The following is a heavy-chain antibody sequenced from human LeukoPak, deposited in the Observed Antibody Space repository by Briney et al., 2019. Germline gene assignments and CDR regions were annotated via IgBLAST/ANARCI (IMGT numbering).Heavy chain of an antibody. V-gene: IGHV3-21*01. CDR1: GFTSSSYA. CDR2: ISSSSSYI. Sequence: GSLRLSCAASGFTSSSYAMSWVRQAPGKGLEWVSSISSSSSYIYYADSVKGRFTISRDNAKNSLYLQMNSLRAEDTAVYYCARDRKPQGWVVAATPPDYWGQGTLVTVSS. D-gene: IGHD2-15*01. CDR3: ARDRKPQGWVVAATPPDY. J-gene: IGHJ4*02.